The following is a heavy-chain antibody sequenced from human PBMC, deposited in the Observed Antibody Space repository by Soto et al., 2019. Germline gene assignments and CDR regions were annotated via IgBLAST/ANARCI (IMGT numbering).Heavy chain of an antibody. Sequence: GASVKVSCKASGGTFSSYAISWVRQAPGQGLEWMGGIIPIFGTANYAQKFQGRVTITADESTSTAYMELSSLRSEDTAVYYCARGSNSGSYYYYYGMDVWGQGTTVTVSS. D-gene: IGHD1-26*01. V-gene: IGHV1-69*13. CDR2: IIPIFGTA. CDR3: ARGSNSGSYYYYYGMDV. J-gene: IGHJ6*02. CDR1: GGTFSSYA.